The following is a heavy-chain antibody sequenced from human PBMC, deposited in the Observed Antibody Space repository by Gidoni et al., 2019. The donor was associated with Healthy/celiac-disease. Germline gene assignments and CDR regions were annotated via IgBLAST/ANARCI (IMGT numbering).Heavy chain of an antibody. CDR3: TTADWWELDY. V-gene: IGHV3-15*01. CDR1: GPTFSNAW. D-gene: IGHD1-26*01. J-gene: IGHJ4*02. Sequence: EVQLVESGGGLVKLGGSLRLSCAASGPTFSNAWMSWVRQAPGKGLEWVGRIKSKTVGGTTDYAAPVKGRFTISRDDSKNTLYLQMNSLKTEDTAVYYCTTADWWELDYWGQGTLVTVSS. CDR2: IKSKTVGGTT.